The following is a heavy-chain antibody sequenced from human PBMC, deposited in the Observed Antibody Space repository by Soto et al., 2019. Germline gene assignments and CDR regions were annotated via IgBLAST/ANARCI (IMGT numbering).Heavy chain of an antibody. CDR2: MNPNSGNT. CDR1: GYTFTSYD. V-gene: IGHV1-8*01. CDR3: ARFRGIVVVQAAMRYYYYYGMDV. D-gene: IGHD2-2*01. Sequence: QVQLVQSGAEVKKPGASVKVSCKASGYTFTSYDINWVRQATGQGLEWMGWMNPNSGNTGYAQKCQGRAAMTRNTSINTAYMELSSLRSEDTAVYYCARFRGIVVVQAAMRYYYYYGMDVWGQWTTVTVSS. J-gene: IGHJ6*02.